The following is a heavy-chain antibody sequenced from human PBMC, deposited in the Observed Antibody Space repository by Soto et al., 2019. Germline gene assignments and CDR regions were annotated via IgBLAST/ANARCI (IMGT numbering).Heavy chain of an antibody. D-gene: IGHD3-10*01. V-gene: IGHV4-39*01. Sequence: QLQLQESGPGLVKPSETLSLTCTVSGGSISSSSYYWGWIRQPPGKGLEWIGSIYYSGSTYYNPSLKRRVTISVDTSKNQFSLKLSSVTAADTAVYYCARRGVGVYNWFDPWGQGTLVTVSS. CDR2: IYYSGST. CDR3: ARRGVGVYNWFDP. CDR1: GGSISSSSYY. J-gene: IGHJ5*02.